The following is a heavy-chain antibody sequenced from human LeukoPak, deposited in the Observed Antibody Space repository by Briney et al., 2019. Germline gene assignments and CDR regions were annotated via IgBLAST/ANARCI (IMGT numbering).Heavy chain of an antibody. Sequence: SETLSLTCTVSGGSISSSSYYWGWIRQPPGKGLEWIGSIYYSGSTYYNPSLKSRVTISVDTSKNQFSLKLSSVTAADTAVYYCARPWGNIVATITDYWGQGTLVTVSS. V-gene: IGHV4-39*01. CDR3: ARPWGNIVATITDY. CDR2: IYYSGST. CDR1: GGSISSSSYY. J-gene: IGHJ4*02. D-gene: IGHD5-12*01.